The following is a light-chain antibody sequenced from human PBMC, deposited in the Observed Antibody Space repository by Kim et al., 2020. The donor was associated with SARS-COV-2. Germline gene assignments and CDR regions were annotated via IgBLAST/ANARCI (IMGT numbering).Light chain of an antibody. CDR1: RADIGSFNY. CDR3: TSYTTSTILV. J-gene: IGLJ2*01. V-gene: IGLV2-14*03. Sequence: QSALTQPASVSGSPGQSITISCSGSRADIGSFNYVSWYQQHPGKVPQLVIYDVSSRPSGVSNRFSGSKPGYTASLTISGLQPEDEGDYYCTSYTTSTILVFGGGTKVTVL. CDR2: DVS.